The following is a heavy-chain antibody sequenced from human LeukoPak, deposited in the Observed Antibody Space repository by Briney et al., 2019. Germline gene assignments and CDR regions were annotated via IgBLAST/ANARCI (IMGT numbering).Heavy chain of an antibody. CDR2: IYYSGST. J-gene: IGHJ5*02. D-gene: IGHD1-7*01. Sequence: SETLSLTCTVSGGSISSYYWSRIRQPPGKGLEWIGYIYYSGSTNYNPSLKSRVTISVDTSKNQFSLKLSSVTAADTAVYYCARDGAGTTEVWFDPWGQGTLVTVSS. CDR1: GGSISSYY. V-gene: IGHV4-59*01. CDR3: ARDGAGTTEVWFDP.